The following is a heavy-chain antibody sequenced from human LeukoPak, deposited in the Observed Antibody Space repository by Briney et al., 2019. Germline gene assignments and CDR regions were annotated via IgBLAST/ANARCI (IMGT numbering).Heavy chain of an antibody. CDR1: GGSISSYY. J-gene: IGHJ6*03. D-gene: IGHD6-19*01. CDR3: ARGGAVAGTRGSYYYYYYYMDV. Sequence: SETLSLTCTVSGGSISSYYWSRLRQPAGKGLEWIGRICTSGSTNYNPSLKSRVTISVDKSKNQFSLKLSSVTAADTAVYYCARGGAVAGTRGSYYYYYYYMDVWGKGTTVTVSS. CDR2: ICTSGST. V-gene: IGHV4-4*07.